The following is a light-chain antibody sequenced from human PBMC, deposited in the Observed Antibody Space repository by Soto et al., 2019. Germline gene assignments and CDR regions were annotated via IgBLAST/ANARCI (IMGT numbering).Light chain of an antibody. CDR2: LERSGSY. Sequence: QSVLTQSSSASASLGSSVKLTCTLNSGHSNNIIAWHQQQPGKAPRHLMKLERSGSYTRRSGVPDRFSGSSSGADRYLTISNLQSEDEADYYCQTWDSNTHSPFGGGTKLTVL. J-gene: IGLJ2*01. CDR3: QTWDSNTHSP. V-gene: IGLV4-60*03. CDR1: SGHSNNI.